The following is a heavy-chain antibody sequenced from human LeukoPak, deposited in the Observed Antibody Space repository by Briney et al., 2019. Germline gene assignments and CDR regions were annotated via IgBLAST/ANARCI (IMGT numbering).Heavy chain of an antibody. CDR2: IYYSGST. CDR3: ARGGDYGDNWFDP. V-gene: IGHV4-59*01. D-gene: IGHD4-17*01. Sequence: SETLSLTCTVSGGFISSYYWSWIRQPPGKGLEWIGYIYYSGSTNYNPSLKSRVTISVDTSKNQFSLKLSSVTAADTAVYYCARGGDYGDNWFDPWGQGTLVTVSS. J-gene: IGHJ5*02. CDR1: GGFISSYY.